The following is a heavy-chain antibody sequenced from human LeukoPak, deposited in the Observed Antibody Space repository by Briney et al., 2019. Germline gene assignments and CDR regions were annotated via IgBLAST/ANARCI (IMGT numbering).Heavy chain of an antibody. CDR2: TYYRSKWYN. V-gene: IGHV6-1*01. D-gene: IGHD4-23*01. Sequence: SQTLSLTCAISGDSVSSNSAAWNWIRQSPSRGLEWLGRTYYRSKWYNDYAVSVKSRITINPDTSKNQFSLQLNSVTPEDTAVYYCARGGGGRLNIYYYMDVWGKGTTVTVSS. CDR1: GDSVSSNSAA. J-gene: IGHJ6*03. CDR3: ARGGGGRLNIYYYMDV.